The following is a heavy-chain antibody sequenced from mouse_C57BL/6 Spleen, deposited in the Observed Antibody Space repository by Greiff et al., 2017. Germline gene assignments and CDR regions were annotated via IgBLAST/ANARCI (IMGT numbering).Heavy chain of an antibody. V-gene: IGHV1-52*01. J-gene: IGHJ4*01. D-gene: IGHD3-2*02. CDR2: IDPSDSET. CDR1: GYTFTSYW. Sequence: QVQLQQPGAELVRPGSSVKLSCKASGYTFTSYWMHWVKQRPIQGLEWIGNIDPSDSETHYNQKFKDKATLTVDKSSSTAYMQLSSLTSEDSAVYYCERETAQAPYYYAMDYWGQGTSVTVSS. CDR3: ERETAQAPYYYAMDY.